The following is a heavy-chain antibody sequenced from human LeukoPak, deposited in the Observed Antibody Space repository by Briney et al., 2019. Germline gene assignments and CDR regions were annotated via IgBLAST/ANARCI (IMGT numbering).Heavy chain of an antibody. CDR1: GYTFTSYG. CDR3: ARGGSIMITFGGVIERYYFDY. J-gene: IGHJ4*02. D-gene: IGHD3-16*02. CDR2: ISAYNGNT. V-gene: IGHV1-18*01. Sequence: ASVKVSCKASGYTFTSYGISWVRQAPGQGLEWMGWISAYNGNTNYAQKLQGRVTMTTDTSTSTAYMELRSLRSDDTAVYYCARGGSIMITFGGVIERYYFDYWGQGTLVTVSS.